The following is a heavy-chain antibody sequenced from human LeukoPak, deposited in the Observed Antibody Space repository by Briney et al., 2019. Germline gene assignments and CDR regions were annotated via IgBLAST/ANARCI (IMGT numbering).Heavy chain of an antibody. CDR2: ISCDGSNK. D-gene: IGHD3-10*01. V-gene: IGHV3-30*18. CDR1: GFTFSSYG. CDR3: AKDPEVYGSGSYKRWFDP. J-gene: IGHJ5*02. Sequence: GRSLRLSCAASGFTFSSYGMHWVRQAPGKGLEWVAVISCDGSNKYYADSVKGRFTISRDNSKNTLYLQMNSLRAEDTAVYYCAKDPEVYGSGSYKRWFDPWGQGTLVTVSS.